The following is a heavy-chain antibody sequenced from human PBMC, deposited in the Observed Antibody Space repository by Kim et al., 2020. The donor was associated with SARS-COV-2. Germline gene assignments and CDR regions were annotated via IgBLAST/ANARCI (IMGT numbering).Heavy chain of an antibody. CDR2: ISGSGGST. CDR1: GFTFSSYA. Sequence: GGSLRLSCAASGFTFSSYAMSWVRQAPGKGLEWVSAISGSGGSTYYADSVKGRFTISRDNSKNTLYLQMNSLRAEDTTVYYCAKDMVRGVIVSFDYWGQGTLVTVSS. D-gene: IGHD3-10*01. J-gene: IGHJ4*02. V-gene: IGHV3-23*01. CDR3: AKDMVRGVIVSFDY.